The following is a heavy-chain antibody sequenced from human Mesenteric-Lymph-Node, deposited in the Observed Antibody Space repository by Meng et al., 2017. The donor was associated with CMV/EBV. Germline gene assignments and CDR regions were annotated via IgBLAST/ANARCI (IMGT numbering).Heavy chain of an antibody. D-gene: IGHD4-11*01. CDR2: INHSGST. J-gene: IGHJ6*02. CDR1: GGSFSGYY. Sequence: SETLSLTCAVYGGSFSGYYWSWIRQPPGKGLEWIGEINHSGSTNYNPSLKSRVTISVDTSKNQFSLKLSSVTAADTAVYYCVRDTVTMDYGMDVWGQGTTVTVSS. CDR3: VRDTVTMDYGMDV. V-gene: IGHV4-34*01.